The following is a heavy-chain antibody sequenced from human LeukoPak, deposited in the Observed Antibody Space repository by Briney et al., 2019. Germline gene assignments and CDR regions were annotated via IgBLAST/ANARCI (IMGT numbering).Heavy chain of an antibody. D-gene: IGHD3-10*01. Sequence: GGSLRLSCAASGFTFSRYSMNWVRQAPGKGLERVSYISNRISTIYYADSVKGRFTISRDNAKNSLYLQMNSLRDEDTAVYYCARDLDYYGSANDYWGQGTLVTVSS. CDR3: ARDLDYYGSANDY. CDR2: ISNRISTI. V-gene: IGHV3-48*02. J-gene: IGHJ4*02. CDR1: GFTFSRYS.